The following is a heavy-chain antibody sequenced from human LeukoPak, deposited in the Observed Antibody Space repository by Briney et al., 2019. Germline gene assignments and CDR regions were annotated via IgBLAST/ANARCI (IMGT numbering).Heavy chain of an antibody. CDR1: GFNFRDHW. D-gene: IGHD6-19*01. J-gene: IGHJ4*02. CDR2: IKTDGSET. CDR3: VKNNGWFHLAQ. V-gene: IGHV3-7*03. Sequence: SGGSLRLSCAASGFNFRDHWMDWVRQAPGKGLEWVGHIKTDGSETYYLDSLRGRFSISRDNTNNALYLQMNSLRVEDTAVNYCVKNNGWFHLAQWGQGTLVTVSS.